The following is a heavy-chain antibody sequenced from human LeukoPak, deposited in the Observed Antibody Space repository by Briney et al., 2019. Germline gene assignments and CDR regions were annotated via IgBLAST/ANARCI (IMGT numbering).Heavy chain of an antibody. J-gene: IGHJ4*02. V-gene: IGHV1-2*06. D-gene: IGHD6-13*01. CDR3: ARDGIAAAATDY. CDR1: GGTFSSYA. CDR2: INPNSGGT. Sequence: ASVKVSCKASGGTFSSYAISWLRQAPGQGLEWMGRINPNSGGTNYAQKFQGRVTMTRDTSISTAYMELSRLRSDDTAVYYCARDGIAAAATDYWGQGTLVTVSS.